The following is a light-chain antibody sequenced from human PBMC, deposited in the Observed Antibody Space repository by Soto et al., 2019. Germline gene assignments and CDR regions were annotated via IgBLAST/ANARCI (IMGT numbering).Light chain of an antibody. CDR2: EVS. CDR3: QCYDARLGGSGL. V-gene: IGLV2-14*01. Sequence: QSALTQPASVSGSPGQSITISCTGTSSDVGGYNYVSWYQQHPGKAPKLMIYEVSNRPSGVPERFSGSNSGTSASLAISGLQAEDEADYYCQCYDARLGGSGLFGGGTKLTVL. CDR1: SSDVGGYNY. J-gene: IGLJ2*01.